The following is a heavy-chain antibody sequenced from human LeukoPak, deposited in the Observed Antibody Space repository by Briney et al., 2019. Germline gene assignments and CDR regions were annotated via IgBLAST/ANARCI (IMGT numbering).Heavy chain of an antibody. CDR2: FHHSGGT. CDR3: ARTTRGGSSPKYAFDI. D-gene: IGHD5-12*01. J-gene: IGHJ3*02. CDR1: GGSSSGYY. Sequence: PSETQSFTRAADGGSSSGYYWCWIRKPPGKRLEWMGKFHHSGGTNYNPSLKSRVTISVDTSKNQFSLQLSSVTAADTAVYYCARTTRGGSSPKYAFDIWGQGTMVTVSS. V-gene: IGHV4-34*01.